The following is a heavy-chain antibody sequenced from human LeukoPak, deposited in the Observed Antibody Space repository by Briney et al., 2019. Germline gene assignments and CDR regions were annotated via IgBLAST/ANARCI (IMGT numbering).Heavy chain of an antibody. Sequence: PSETLSLTCTVSGGSISSGGYYWSWIRQPPGKGLEWIGYIYYSGSTNYNPSLKSRVTISVDTSKNQFSLKLSSVTAADTAVYYCARGIAVAGTFGFDYWGQGTLVTVSS. J-gene: IGHJ4*02. CDR3: ARGIAVAGTFGFDY. D-gene: IGHD6-19*01. CDR1: GGSISSGGYY. V-gene: IGHV4-61*08. CDR2: IYYSGST.